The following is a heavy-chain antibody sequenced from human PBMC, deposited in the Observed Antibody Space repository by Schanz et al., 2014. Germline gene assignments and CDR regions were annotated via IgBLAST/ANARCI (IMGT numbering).Heavy chain of an antibody. Sequence: EVQLVESGGGLVKPGDSLRLSCAASGFTFSSYTMKWVRQAPGKGLEWVSSITTGGNTYYRDSVKGRFIVSRDNSKNTLYLEMNRLRVDDTAVYYCSKDKQGSRSDDSWGQGTLXTVSS. CDR2: ITTGGNT. D-gene: IGHD2-15*01. J-gene: IGHJ5*01. CDR1: GFTFSSYT. V-gene: IGHV3-23*04. CDR3: SKDKQGSRSDDS.